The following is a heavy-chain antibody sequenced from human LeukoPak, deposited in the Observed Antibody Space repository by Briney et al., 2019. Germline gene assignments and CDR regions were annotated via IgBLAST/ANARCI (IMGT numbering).Heavy chain of an antibody. D-gene: IGHD6-13*01. CDR1: GFTFSSYA. CDR3: AKVFSSWFYYFDY. Sequence: GGSLGLSCAASGFTFSSYAMSWVRQAPGKGLEWVSAISGSGGSTYYADSVKGRFTISRDNSKNTLYLQMNSLRAEDTAVYYCAKVFSSWFYYFDYWGQGTLVTVSS. J-gene: IGHJ4*02. V-gene: IGHV3-23*01. CDR2: ISGSGGST.